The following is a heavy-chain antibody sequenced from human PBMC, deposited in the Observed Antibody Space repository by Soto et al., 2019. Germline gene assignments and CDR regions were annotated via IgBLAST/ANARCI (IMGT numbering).Heavy chain of an antibody. J-gene: IGHJ4*02. V-gene: IGHV1-2*02. CDR3: ASGGGAVACTGDY. Sequence: QVQLVQSGAEVTKPGDSVKVSCKASGYTFTGYYTHSVRQAPEQGLEWMGWIKPNSGGTNYAQKFQGRVTMTRDTSISTAYMELSRLRSDDTAVYYFASGGGAVACTGDYWCQGTLVTVSS. CDR2: IKPNSGGT. CDR1: GYTFTGYY. D-gene: IGHD6-19*01.